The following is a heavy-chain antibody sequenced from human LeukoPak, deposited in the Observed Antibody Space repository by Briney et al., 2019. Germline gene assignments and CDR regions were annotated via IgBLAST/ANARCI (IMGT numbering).Heavy chain of an antibody. CDR1: VYTFTSYG. J-gene: IGHJ4*02. Sequence: ASVKVSCKASVYTFTSYGISWVRQAPGQGLEWMGWISANDGNTGYPQKLQGRVTMTTDTSTSTAYMELRSLRSDDTAVYYCARESHVTREDYWGQGTLVTVSS. CDR3: ARESHVTREDY. V-gene: IGHV1-18*01. CDR2: ISANDGNT. D-gene: IGHD3-10*01.